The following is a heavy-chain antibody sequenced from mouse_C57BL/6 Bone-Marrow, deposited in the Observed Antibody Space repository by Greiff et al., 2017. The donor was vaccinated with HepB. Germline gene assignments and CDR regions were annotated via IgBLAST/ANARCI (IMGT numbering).Heavy chain of an antibody. Sequence: VQLQQSGAELVRPGASVKLSCTASGFNIKDDYMHWVKQRPEQGLEWIGWIDPENGDTEYASKFQGKATITADTSSNTAYLQLSSLTSEDTAVYYCTTGGYYGSRAYWGQGTLVTVSA. CDR3: TTGGYYGSRAY. CDR1: GFNIKDDY. J-gene: IGHJ3*01. V-gene: IGHV14-4*01. CDR2: IDPENGDT. D-gene: IGHD1-1*01.